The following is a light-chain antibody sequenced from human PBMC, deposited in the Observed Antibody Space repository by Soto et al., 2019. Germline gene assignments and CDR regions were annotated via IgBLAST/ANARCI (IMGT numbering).Light chain of an antibody. J-gene: IGLJ1*01. CDR2: DVT. V-gene: IGLV2-8*01. Sequence: QSVLTQPPSASGSPGQSVTISCTGTSSDVGAYKFVSWYQQNPGKAPKLIIYDVTKRPTGAPERFSGSKSGNTASLTVSGLQAEDEADYYCSSYAGNSNYVFGSGTKVT. CDR1: SSDVGAYKF. CDR3: SSYAGNSNYV.